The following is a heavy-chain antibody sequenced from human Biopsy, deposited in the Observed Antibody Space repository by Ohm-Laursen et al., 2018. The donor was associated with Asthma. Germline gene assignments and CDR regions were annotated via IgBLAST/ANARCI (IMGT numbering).Heavy chain of an antibody. CDR1: GFTFSGYA. V-gene: IGHV3-30*18. D-gene: IGHD1-1*01. CDR3: AKESGSNYAFDI. Sequence: SLRLSCSASGFTFSGYALHWVRQAPGRGLEWVAVISYDGSNKYYADSVKGRFTISRDNSKNTLYLQMNSLRAEDTAVYYCAKESGSNYAFDIWGQGTMVTVSS. J-gene: IGHJ3*02. CDR2: ISYDGSNK.